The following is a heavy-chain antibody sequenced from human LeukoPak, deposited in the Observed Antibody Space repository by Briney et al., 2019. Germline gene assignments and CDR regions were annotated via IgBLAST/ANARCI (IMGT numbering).Heavy chain of an antibody. Sequence: PGGSPRLSCAASGFTFNDYCMNWVRQAPGKGLEWVSSISSSSNYIYYADSVKGRFTISRDNAKNSLYLQMNSLRAEDTAVYYCARDLTDDFWSGYHFDYWGQGTLVTVSS. J-gene: IGHJ4*02. V-gene: IGHV3-21*01. CDR3: ARDLTDDFWSGYHFDY. D-gene: IGHD3-3*01. CDR1: GFTFNDYC. CDR2: ISSSSNYI.